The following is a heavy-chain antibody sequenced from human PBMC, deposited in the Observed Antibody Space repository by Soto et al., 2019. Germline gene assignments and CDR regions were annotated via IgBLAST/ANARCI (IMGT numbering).Heavy chain of an antibody. CDR1: GFTFRNYA. Sequence: VQLVESGGGVVQPGGSLRLSCAASGFTFRNYAMHWVRQAPGKGLECLAVIAYDGSNAFYRDSVKGRFTISRDNSQHTLYLHMNSLRSEDTGVYYCARGDREDILVVVGARPGEYGIDIWGQGTTVTVSS. D-gene: IGHD2-15*01. CDR3: ARGDREDILVVVGARPGEYGIDI. J-gene: IGHJ6*02. CDR2: IAYDGSNA. V-gene: IGHV3-30-3*01.